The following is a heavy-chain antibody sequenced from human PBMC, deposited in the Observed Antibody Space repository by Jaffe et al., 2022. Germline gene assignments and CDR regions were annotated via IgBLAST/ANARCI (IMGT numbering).Heavy chain of an antibody. Sequence: EVQLLESGGGLVQPGGSLRLSCAASGFTFSSYAMSWVRQAPGKGLEWVSAISGSGGSTYYADSVKGRFTISRDNSKNTLYLQMNSLRAEDTAVYYCAKDVGYCSSTSCYVVGGILDPWGQGTLVTVSS. CDR2: ISGSGGST. CDR1: GFTFSSYA. D-gene: IGHD2-2*01. V-gene: IGHV3-23*01. CDR3: AKDVGYCSSTSCYVVGGILDP. J-gene: IGHJ5*02.